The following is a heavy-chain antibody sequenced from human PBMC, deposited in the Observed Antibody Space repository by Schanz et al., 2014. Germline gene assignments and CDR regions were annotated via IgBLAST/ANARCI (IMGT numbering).Heavy chain of an antibody. V-gene: IGHV1-69*02. J-gene: IGHJ6*03. D-gene: IGHD2-2*02. CDR3: AGTYCSSASCYTGYYYMDV. CDR1: GGTFSSYT. Sequence: QVQLVQSEAEVKKPGSSVKVSCKASGGTFSSYTISWVRQAPGQGLEWMGRIIPILGIANYAQNFQGRVTITADKSTSTAYIELTSLRSEASAVYYCAGTYCSSASCYTGYYYMDVWGKGTTVTVSS. CDR2: IIPILGIA.